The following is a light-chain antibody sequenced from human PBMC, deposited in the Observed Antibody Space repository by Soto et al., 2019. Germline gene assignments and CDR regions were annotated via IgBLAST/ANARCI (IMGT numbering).Light chain of an antibody. CDR1: SSDVGGYDY. CDR3: SSYTNDNTHMV. CDR2: EVS. V-gene: IGLV2-14*01. Sequence: QSALTQPASVSGSPGQSITISCTGTSSDVGGYDYVSWYQQHPAKTPKLIIFEVSNRPSGIPDRYSASKSGNTASLTISGLQAEDEAHYYCSSYTNDNTHMVFGGGTKLTVL. J-gene: IGLJ2*01.